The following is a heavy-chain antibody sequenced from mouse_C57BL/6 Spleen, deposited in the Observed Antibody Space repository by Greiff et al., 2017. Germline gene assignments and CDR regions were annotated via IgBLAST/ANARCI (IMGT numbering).Heavy chain of an antibody. D-gene: IGHD3-2*01. Sequence: VQVVESGPELVKPGASVKISCKASGYAFSSSWMNWVKQRPGKGLEWIGRIYPGDGDTNYNGKFKGKATLTADKSSSTAYMQLSSLTSEDSAVYFCARLDGSYYFDYWGQGTTLTVSS. V-gene: IGHV1-82*01. CDR2: IYPGDGDT. CDR3: ARLDGSYYFDY. CDR1: GYAFSSSW. J-gene: IGHJ2*01.